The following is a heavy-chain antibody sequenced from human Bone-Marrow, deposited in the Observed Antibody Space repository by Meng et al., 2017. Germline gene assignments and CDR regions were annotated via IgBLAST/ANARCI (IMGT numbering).Heavy chain of an antibody. CDR2: ISAYNGNT. V-gene: IGHV1-18*01. CDR3: ASGLEEYGGPDY. J-gene: IGHJ4*02. CDR1: GYTFTSYG. D-gene: IGHD4-23*01. Sequence: ASVKVSCKASGYTFTSYGISWVRQAPGQGLEWMGWISAYNGNTNYAQKLQGRVTMTTDTSTSTAYMELRSLRSDDPAVYYRASGLEEYGGPDYWGQGTLVTVSS.